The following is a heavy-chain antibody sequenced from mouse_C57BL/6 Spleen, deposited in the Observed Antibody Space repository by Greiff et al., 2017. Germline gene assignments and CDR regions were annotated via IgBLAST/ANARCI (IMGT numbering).Heavy chain of an antibody. Sequence: QVQLKQPGAELVMPGASVKLSCTASGYTFTSYWMHWVKQRPGQGLEWIGEIDPSDSSTNYTQKFKGKSTLAVDQSSSTAYMQLSSLTSEDSAVYYCARCWSKNYCDNWGQGTTLTVSS. V-gene: IGHV1-69*01. J-gene: IGHJ2*01. D-gene: IGHD1-3*01. CDR3: ARCWSKNYCDN. CDR2: IDPSDSST. CDR1: GYTFTSYW.